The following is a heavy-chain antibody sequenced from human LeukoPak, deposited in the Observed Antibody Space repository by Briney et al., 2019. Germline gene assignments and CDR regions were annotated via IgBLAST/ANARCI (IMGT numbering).Heavy chain of an antibody. Sequence: GGSLRLSCAASGFTFSSYWMSWVRQAPGKGLEWVANIKQDGSEKYYVDSVKGRFTISRDNAKNSLYLQMNSLRAEDTAVYYCARRARYCSSTGCDPSYYYYSYMDVGGKGTRATVSS. D-gene: IGHD2-2*01. V-gene: IGHV3-7*01. CDR1: GFTFSSYW. CDR3: ARRARYCSSTGCDPSYYYYSYMDV. J-gene: IGHJ6*03. CDR2: IKQDGSEK.